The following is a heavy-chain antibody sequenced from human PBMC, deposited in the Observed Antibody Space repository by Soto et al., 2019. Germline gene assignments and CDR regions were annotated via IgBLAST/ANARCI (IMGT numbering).Heavy chain of an antibody. CDR3: AREDRDRETGLVPAAIDGMDV. CDR2: ISTYNGNT. CDR1: GYTFTSYG. Sequence: ASVKVSCKASGYTFTSYGISWVRQAPGQELEWMGWISTYNGNTNYAQKFQGRVTITADESTSTAYMELSSLRSDDTAVYYCAREDRDRETGLVPAAIDGMDVWGQGTTVTVSS. J-gene: IGHJ6*02. D-gene: IGHD2-2*01. V-gene: IGHV1-18*01.